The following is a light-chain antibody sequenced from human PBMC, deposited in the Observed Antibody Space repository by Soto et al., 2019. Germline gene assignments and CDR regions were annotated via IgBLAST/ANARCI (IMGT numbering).Light chain of an antibody. Sequence: DVVMTQSPLSLPVTLGQPASISCRSSQSLVSSDGNTYLIWFQQRPGQSPRHLIYKVSNRDSGVPDRFSGSGSGTDFTLEISRVEAEDVGVYYCMQGTHWPWTFGQGTKVEIK. J-gene: IGKJ1*01. CDR3: MQGTHWPWT. V-gene: IGKV2-30*01. CDR1: QSLVSSDGNTY. CDR2: KVS.